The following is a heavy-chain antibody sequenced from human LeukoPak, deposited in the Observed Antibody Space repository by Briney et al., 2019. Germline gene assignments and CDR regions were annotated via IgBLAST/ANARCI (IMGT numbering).Heavy chain of an antibody. D-gene: IGHD3/OR15-3a*01. CDR3: VRGTGY. CDR1: GFTFSTYV. Sequence: GGSLRLSSSVPGFTFSTYVMHWVRQAPGEGLEYVSAISSNVDNTYYADSVKGRFTISRDKSKNTLYLQMSSLRADDTAVYYCVRGTGYWGQGTLVTVSS. CDR2: ISSNVDNT. J-gene: IGHJ4*02. V-gene: IGHV3-64D*06.